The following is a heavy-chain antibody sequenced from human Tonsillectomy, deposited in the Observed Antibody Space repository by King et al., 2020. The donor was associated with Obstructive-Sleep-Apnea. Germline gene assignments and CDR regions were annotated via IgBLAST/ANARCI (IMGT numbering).Heavy chain of an antibody. J-gene: IGHJ6*02. Sequence: VQLVESGGGVVQPGRSLRLSCAASGFTFSSYAMHWVRQAPGKGLEWVAVISYDGSNKYYVDSVKGRFTISRDNSKNTLYLQMNSLRAEDTAVYYCAKVKDYSSGSHPIGPLYYYGMDVWGQGTTVTVSS. CDR3: AKVKDYSSGSHPIGPLYYYGMDV. CDR2: ISYDGSNK. D-gene: IGHD6-19*01. V-gene: IGHV3-30*04. CDR1: GFTFSSYA.